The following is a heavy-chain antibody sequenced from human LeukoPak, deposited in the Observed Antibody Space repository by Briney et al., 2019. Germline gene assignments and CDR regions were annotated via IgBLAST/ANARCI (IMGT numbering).Heavy chain of an antibody. CDR1: GYTFTGYY. Sequence: ASVKVSCKAPGYTFTGYYMHWVRQAPGQGLEWMGWINPNSGGTNYAQKFQGRVTMTRDTSISTAYMELSRLRSDDTAVYYCARVADGSAGVAGYNWFDPWGQGTLVTVSS. J-gene: IGHJ5*02. V-gene: IGHV1-2*02. D-gene: IGHD6-19*01. CDR2: INPNSGGT. CDR3: ARVADGSAGVAGYNWFDP.